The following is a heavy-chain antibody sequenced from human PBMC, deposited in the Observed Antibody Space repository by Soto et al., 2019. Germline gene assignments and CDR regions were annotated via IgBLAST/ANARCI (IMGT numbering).Heavy chain of an antibody. D-gene: IGHD2-15*01. CDR1: GYPFISYA. CDR2: MSGYNGET. J-gene: IGHJ6*03. V-gene: IGHV1-18*01. CDR3: ARGTIVVAPYYYMDV. Sequence: ASVKVSCKASGYPFISYAISWVRQAPGQGLEWMGYMSGYNGETKYAQRFQGRLTMNRDTATSTAYMELGSLRSDDTAVYYCARGTIVVAPYYYMDVWGKGTTVTVSS.